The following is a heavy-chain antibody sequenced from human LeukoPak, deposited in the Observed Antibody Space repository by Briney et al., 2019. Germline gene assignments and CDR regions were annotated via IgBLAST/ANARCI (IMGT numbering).Heavy chain of an antibody. CDR2: ISGAGDET. D-gene: IGHD2-15*01. CDR3: VRGGESTWS. V-gene: IGHV3-23*01. Sequence: GGSLRLSCVASGFIFKISAMGWVRQAPGKGLEWVSVISGAGDETDYADSVRGNFTISRDDAKNTLYLQMNSLRAEDTAVYYCVRGGESTWSWGQGTLVTVSS. CDR1: GFIFKISA. J-gene: IGHJ5*02.